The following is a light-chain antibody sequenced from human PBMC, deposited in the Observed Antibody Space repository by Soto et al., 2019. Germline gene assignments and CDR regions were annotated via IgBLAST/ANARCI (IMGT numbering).Light chain of an antibody. CDR3: LRYGDSPPAYT. Sequence: EIVLTQSPGPVSLSPGERATLSCRAIQIVSSRNLAWYRQKPGQAPSLLIFGASNRATGIPDRFSGSGSGTDFTLTISRLEPEDSAVYYCLRYGDSPPAYTFGQGTKLDIK. CDR2: GAS. J-gene: IGKJ2*01. V-gene: IGKV3-20*01. CDR1: QIVSSRN.